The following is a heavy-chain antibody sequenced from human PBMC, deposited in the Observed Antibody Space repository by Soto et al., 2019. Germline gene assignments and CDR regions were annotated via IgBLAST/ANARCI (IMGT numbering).Heavy chain of an antibody. V-gene: IGHV3-30*04. CDR1: GFLFNTYA. CDR2: VSYNARKE. D-gene: IGHD2-2*01. CDR3: AKDSLRGEVPAALNFDN. J-gene: IGHJ4*02. Sequence: QVQLVDSGGGVVQPGGSLRLSCTTSGFLFNTYAMHWVRQAPGKGLEWVALVSYNARKEYYADSVKGRFSISRDNSKNTLYLQMNTLRDEDTAVYYCAKDSLRGEVPAALNFDNWGRGTLVTVSS.